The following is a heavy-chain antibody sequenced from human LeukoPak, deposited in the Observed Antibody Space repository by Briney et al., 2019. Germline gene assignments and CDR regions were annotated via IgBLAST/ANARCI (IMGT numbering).Heavy chain of an antibody. D-gene: IGHD2-2*01. V-gene: IGHV4-31*03. CDR1: GGSISSGGYY. J-gene: IGHJ5*02. Sequence: SETLSLTRTVSGGSISSGGYYWSWIRQHPGKGLEWIGYIYYSGSTYYNPSLKSRVTISVDTSKNQLSLKLSSVTAADTAVYYCARVGSCSSISCYDWFDPWGQGTLVTVSS. CDR3: ARVGSCSSISCYDWFDP. CDR2: IYYSGST.